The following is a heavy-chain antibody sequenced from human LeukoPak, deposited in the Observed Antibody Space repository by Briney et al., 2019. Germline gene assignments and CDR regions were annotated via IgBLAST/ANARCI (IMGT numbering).Heavy chain of an antibody. D-gene: IGHD4-17*01. V-gene: IGHV3-48*03. CDR2: TSSSGNTI. CDR1: GFTFSSYE. Sequence: SGGSLRLSCAASGFTFSSYEMNWVRQAPGKGLEWVSYTSSSGNTIKYADSVKGRFTISRDNAKTSLYLQMNTLRAEDTGVYYCASAFYGDPFGWGQGTLVTVSS. J-gene: IGHJ4*02. CDR3: ASAFYGDPFG.